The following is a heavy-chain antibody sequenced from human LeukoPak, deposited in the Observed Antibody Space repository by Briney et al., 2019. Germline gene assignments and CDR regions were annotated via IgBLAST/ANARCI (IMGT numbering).Heavy chain of an antibody. J-gene: IGHJ3*02. Sequence: SGATLVNPTQTLTLTCTFSGFSLSTSGVGVGWIRQPPGKALEWLALIYWNDDKRDISSLKSRLTITKDTSKNQVVLTMTNMDPVDTATYYCARGYCSSTSCYTFDIWGQGTMVTVSS. CDR3: ARGYCSSTSCYTFDI. CDR1: GFSLSTSGVG. V-gene: IGHV2-5*01. CDR2: IYWNDDK. D-gene: IGHD2-2*02.